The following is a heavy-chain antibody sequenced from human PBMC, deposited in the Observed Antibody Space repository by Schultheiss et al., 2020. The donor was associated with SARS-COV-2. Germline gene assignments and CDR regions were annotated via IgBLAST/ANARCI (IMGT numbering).Heavy chain of an antibody. V-gene: IGHV3-21*01. D-gene: IGHD6-19*01. Sequence: GGSLRLSCAASGFTFSSYAMSWVRQAPGKGLEWVSSISRSSSHIYHADSVKGRFTISRDNAKNSLYLQMNSLRLEDTAVYYCAIIPGIAVAGTDWGQGTLVTVSS. J-gene: IGHJ4*02. CDR2: ISRSSSHI. CDR3: AIIPGIAVAGTD. CDR1: GFTFSSYA.